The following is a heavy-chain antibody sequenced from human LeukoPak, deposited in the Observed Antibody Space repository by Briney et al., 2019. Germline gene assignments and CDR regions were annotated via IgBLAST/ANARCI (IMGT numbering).Heavy chain of an antibody. CDR3: ARDQLRFLEWLLYYYYGMDV. Sequence: PGMSLRLSCAASGFTFSSYAMHRVRQAPGKGLEWVAVISYDGSNKYYADSVKGRFTISRDNSKNMLYLQMNSLRAEDTAVYYCARDQLRFLEWLLYYYYGMDVWGQGTTVTVSS. V-gene: IGHV3-30-3*01. CDR1: GFTFSSYA. D-gene: IGHD3-3*01. CDR2: ISYDGSNK. J-gene: IGHJ6*02.